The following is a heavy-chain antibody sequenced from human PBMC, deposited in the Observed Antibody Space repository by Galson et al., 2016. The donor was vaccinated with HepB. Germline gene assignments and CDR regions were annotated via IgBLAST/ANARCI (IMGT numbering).Heavy chain of an antibody. V-gene: IGHV3-30-3*01. CDR2: ISYDGSKK. CDR3: SRDSSMGGDYHYMDV. CDR1: GFTFSSNA. Sequence: SLRLSCAASGFTFSSNAMHWVRQAPGKGLEWVAVISYDGSKKFYADSVKGRFTISRDNSKNTLYLQMNSLRPEDTAVYFCSRDSSMGGDYHYMDVWGKGTTVTVSS. J-gene: IGHJ6*03. D-gene: IGHD2/OR15-2a*01.